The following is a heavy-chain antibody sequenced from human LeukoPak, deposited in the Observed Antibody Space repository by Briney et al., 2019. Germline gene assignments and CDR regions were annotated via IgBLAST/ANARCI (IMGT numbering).Heavy chain of an antibody. Sequence: SVKVSCKASGGTFSSYTISWVRQAPGQGLEWMGRIIPTLGIANYAQKFQGRVTITADKSTSTAYMELSSLRSEDTAVYYCARDPGVMRHNWFDPWGQGTLVTVSS. CDR3: ARDPGVMRHNWFDP. CDR1: GGTFSSYT. J-gene: IGHJ5*02. CDR2: IIPTLGIA. V-gene: IGHV1-69*04. D-gene: IGHD3-16*01.